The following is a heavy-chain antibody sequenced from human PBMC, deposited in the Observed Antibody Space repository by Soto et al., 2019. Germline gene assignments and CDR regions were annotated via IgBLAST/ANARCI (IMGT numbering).Heavy chain of an antibody. CDR2: IIPMFGTA. J-gene: IGHJ4*02. D-gene: IGHD5-18*01. CDR3: ASGIQLWLRRISNGYSG. Sequence: QVQLVQSGAEVKKPESSVKVSCKAPGGTFSTYAISWVRQAPGQGLEWMGGIIPMFGTANYAQRFQDRVTITADESTNTCSMELSSLRSEDTAVYFCASGIQLWLRRISNGYSGWGQGTLVTVSS. CDR1: GGTFSTYA. V-gene: IGHV1-69*12.